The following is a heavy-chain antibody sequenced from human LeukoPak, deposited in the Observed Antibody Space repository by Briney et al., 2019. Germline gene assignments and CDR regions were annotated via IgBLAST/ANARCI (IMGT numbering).Heavy chain of an antibody. CDR1: GGTFSSYA. CDR3: ARVDSSLYYYMDV. CDR2: IIPIFGTA. J-gene: IGHJ6*03. Sequence: SVKVSCKASGGTFSSYAISWVRQAPGQGLEWMGGIIPIFGTANYAQKFQGRVTITADKSTSTAYMELSSLRSEDTAVYYCARVDSSLYYYMDVWGKGTTVTISS. D-gene: IGHD6-13*01. V-gene: IGHV1-69*06.